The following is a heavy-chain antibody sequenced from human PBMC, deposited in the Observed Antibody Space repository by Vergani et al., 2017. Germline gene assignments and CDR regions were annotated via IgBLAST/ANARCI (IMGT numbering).Heavy chain of an antibody. J-gene: IGHJ4*02. D-gene: IGHD6-19*01. CDR1: GGSISSYY. CDR2: IYHSGST. V-gene: IGHV4-59*12. Sequence: QVQLQESGPGLVKPSETLSLTCTVSGGSISSYYWSWVRQPPGKGLEWIGEIYHSGSTNYNPSLKSRVTISVDKSKNQFSLKLSSVTAADTAVYYCVTLRRVAGKTFDYWGQGTLVTVSS. CDR3: VTLRRVAGKTFDY.